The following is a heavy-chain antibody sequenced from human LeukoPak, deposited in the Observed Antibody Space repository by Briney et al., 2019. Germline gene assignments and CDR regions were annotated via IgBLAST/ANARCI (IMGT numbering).Heavy chain of an antibody. J-gene: IGHJ6*03. CDR1: GGTFSSYA. CDR3: ARGTYYYYYMDV. V-gene: IGHV1-69*04. CDR2: IIPILGIA. Sequence: SVKVSCKASGGTFSSYAISWVRQAPGQGLEWMGRIIPILGIANYAQKFQGRVTITADKSTSTAYMELSSPRSEDTAVYYCARGTYYYYYMDVWGKGTTVTVSS.